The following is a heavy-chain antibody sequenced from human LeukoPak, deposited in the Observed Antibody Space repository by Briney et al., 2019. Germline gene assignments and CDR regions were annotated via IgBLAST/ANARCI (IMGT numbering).Heavy chain of an antibody. D-gene: IGHD1-26*01. V-gene: IGHV3-21*01. J-gene: IGHJ4*02. Sequence: GGSLRLSCAASGFTFSSYAMSWVRQAPGKGLEWVSSISSSGSYIYHADSVKGRFTISRDNAKNSLYLQMNSLRAEDTAVYYCARAWYSGSYYDCFDYWGQGTLVTVSS. CDR2: ISSSGSYI. CDR1: GFTFSSYA. CDR3: ARAWYSGSYYDCFDY.